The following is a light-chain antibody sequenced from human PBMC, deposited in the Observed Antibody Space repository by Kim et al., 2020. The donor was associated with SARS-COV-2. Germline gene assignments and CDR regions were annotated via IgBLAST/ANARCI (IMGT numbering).Light chain of an antibody. V-gene: IGLV1-40*01. CDR1: SSNIGAGYD. CDR3: QSYDSSLSGWV. Sequence: QSVLTQPPSVSGAPGQRVTISCTGSSSNIGAGYDVHWYQHLPGTAPKLLIYGNSNRPSGVPDRFSGSKSGTSASLAITALQAEDESDYYCQSYDSSLSGWVFGGGTQLTVL. J-gene: IGLJ3*02. CDR2: GNS.